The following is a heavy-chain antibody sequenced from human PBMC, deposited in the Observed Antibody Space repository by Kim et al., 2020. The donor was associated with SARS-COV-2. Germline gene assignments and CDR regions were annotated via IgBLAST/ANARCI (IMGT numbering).Heavy chain of an antibody. J-gene: IGHJ4*02. V-gene: IGHV3-7*01. CDR3: ARDSPPSSGWYGY. D-gene: IGHD6-19*01. Sequence: GGSLRLSCAASGFTFSSYWMSWVRQAPGKGLEWVANIKQDGSEKYYVDSVKGRFTISRDNAKNSLYLQMNSLRAEDTAVYYCARDSPPSSGWYGYWGQGTLVTVSS. CDR1: GFTFSSYW. CDR2: IKQDGSEK.